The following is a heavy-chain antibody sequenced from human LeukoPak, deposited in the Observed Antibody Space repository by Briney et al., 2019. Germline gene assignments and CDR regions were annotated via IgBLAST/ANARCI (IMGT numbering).Heavy chain of an antibody. J-gene: IGHJ3*02. CDR2: ISAYNGNT. D-gene: IGHD3-9*01. Sequence: GASVKVSCKASVYTFTSYGIIGVRQAPGQGREWMGWISAYNGNTNYAQNLQGRVTMNTDTSTTTAYMELSSMRSEDKAVYYCERGIFADIWGQGTMVTVSS. CDR3: ERGIFADI. CDR1: VYTFTSYG. V-gene: IGHV1-18*01.